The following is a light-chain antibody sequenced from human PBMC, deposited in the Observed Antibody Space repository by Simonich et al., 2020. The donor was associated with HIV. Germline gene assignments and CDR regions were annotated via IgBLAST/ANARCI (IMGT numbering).Light chain of an antibody. J-gene: IGKJ1*01. CDR3: QQYYSTPRT. CDR2: WAS. CDR1: QSVLYRSNNKNY. Sequence: DIVMTQSPDSLAVSLGERATINCTSSQSVLYRSNNKNYLTWYQQKPGQTPKLLIYWASTRESGVPDRFSGSGSGTDFTLTISSLQAEDVAVYYCQQYYSTPRTFGQGTKVEIK. V-gene: IGKV4-1*01.